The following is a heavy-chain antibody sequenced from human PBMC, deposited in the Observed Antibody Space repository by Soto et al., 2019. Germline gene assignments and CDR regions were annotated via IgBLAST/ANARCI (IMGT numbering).Heavy chain of an antibody. J-gene: IGHJ6*02. CDR3: ARHAVTTKHYYYGMDV. V-gene: IGHV5-51*01. Sequence: GESLKISCKASGYSFSDYWIGWVRQMPGRGLEWMGIIYPSDSDTRYSASFQDQVTISADKSISTAYLQWSSLKASDTAMYYCARHAVTTKHYYYGMDVWGQGTTVTVSS. CDR1: GYSFSDYW. D-gene: IGHD4-4*01. CDR2: IYPSDSDT.